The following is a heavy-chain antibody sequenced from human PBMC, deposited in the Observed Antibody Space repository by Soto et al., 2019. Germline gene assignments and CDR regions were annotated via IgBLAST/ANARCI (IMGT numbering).Heavy chain of an antibody. D-gene: IGHD1-1*01. J-gene: IGHJ3*01. CDR2: ITIGVVGA. CDR1: ELAFASYE. Sequence: GGPLRLSGLACELAFASYEMDWVGQARWRGLEWGSLITIGVVGANYADPVKVRLTLSRDNSKNTLYLQKNSLRAEDPAIYHRVKEGRDWNSRGSFDLWARGTMVTISS. CDR3: VKEGRDWNSRGSFDL. V-gene: IGHV3-23*01.